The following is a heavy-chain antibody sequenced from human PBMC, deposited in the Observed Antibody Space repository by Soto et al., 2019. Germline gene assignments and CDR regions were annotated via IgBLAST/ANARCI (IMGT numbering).Heavy chain of an antibody. CDR3: AKDRYCSGGSCSDFDY. CDR1: GFTFRSYE. V-gene: IGHV3-23*01. D-gene: IGHD2-15*01. Sequence: PGGSLRLSCVASGFTFRSYEMDWLRHVPGRGLEWVAYIDETSATTHFANSVRGRFTISRDNSKNTLYLQMNSLRAEDTAIYYCAKDRYCSGGSCSDFDYWGQGTLVTVSS. CDR2: IDETSATT. J-gene: IGHJ4*02.